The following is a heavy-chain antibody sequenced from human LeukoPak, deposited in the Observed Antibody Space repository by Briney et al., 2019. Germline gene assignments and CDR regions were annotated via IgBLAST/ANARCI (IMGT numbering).Heavy chain of an antibody. D-gene: IGHD6-19*01. V-gene: IGHV3-30*18. CDR2: ISHDGSKT. CDR3: AKDAGQWQNWNWFAP. CDR1: GFTFNEYG. Sequence: GRSLTLSSAVSGFTFNEYGMHWVRQAPGKGLEWVAAISHDGSKTYSGDSVKGRFTISRDNSKNTLFLEMNSLRPEDTAMYYCAKDAGQWQNWNWFAPWGQGTLVIVSS. J-gene: IGHJ5*02.